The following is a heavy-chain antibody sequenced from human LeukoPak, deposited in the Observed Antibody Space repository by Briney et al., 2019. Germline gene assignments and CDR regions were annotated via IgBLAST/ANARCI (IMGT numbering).Heavy chain of an antibody. CDR2: ISGSGGST. Sequence: PGGSLRLSCAASGFIFSNYAMSWVRQAPGKGLEWVSAISGSGGSTYYADSVKGRFTISRDNSKNTLYLQMNSLRAEDTAVYYCAKGPIYCSGGSCYRRFDYWGQGTLVTVSS. J-gene: IGHJ4*02. V-gene: IGHV3-23*01. CDR3: AKGPIYCSGGSCYRRFDY. CDR1: GFIFSNYA. D-gene: IGHD2-15*01.